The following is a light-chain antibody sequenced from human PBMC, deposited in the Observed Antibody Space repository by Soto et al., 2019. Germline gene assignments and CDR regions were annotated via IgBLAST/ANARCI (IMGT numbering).Light chain of an antibody. CDR1: QGISRS. Sequence: DIQKTQSPSSVSASVGDRVTITCQASQGISRSLAWYQQKPGKAPKLLIYSASSLQSGVPSRFSGSGFGTDFTLTISSLQPEDFATYYCQQADTFPITFGQGTRLEI. CDR2: SAS. CDR3: QQADTFPIT. V-gene: IGKV1D-12*01. J-gene: IGKJ5*01.